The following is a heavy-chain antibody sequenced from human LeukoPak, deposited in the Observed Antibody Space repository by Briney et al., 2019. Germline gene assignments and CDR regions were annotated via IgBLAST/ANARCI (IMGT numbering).Heavy chain of an antibody. V-gene: IGHV3-30*04. D-gene: IGHD6-13*01. CDR2: ISYDGSNK. J-gene: IGHJ1*01. Sequence: GRSLRLSCAASEFTFSSYAMHWVRQAPGKGLEWVAVISYDGSNKYYADSVKGRFTISRDNSKNTLYLQMNSLRAEDTAVYYCARVGIAAAGTRVYFQHWGQGTLVTVSS. CDR3: ARVGIAAAGTRVYFQH. CDR1: EFTFSSYA.